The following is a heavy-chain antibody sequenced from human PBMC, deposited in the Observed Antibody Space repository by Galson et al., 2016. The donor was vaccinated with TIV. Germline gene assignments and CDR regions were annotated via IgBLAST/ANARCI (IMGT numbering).Heavy chain of an antibody. CDR3: ARDGFDY. CDR1: GFSFRSYS. CDR2: LSYNERDN. V-gene: IGHV3-30*04. J-gene: IGHJ4*02. Sequence: SLRLSCAASGFSFRSYSMHWVRQTPGKGLGWVAVLSYNERDNYYADSVKGRFTISRDNSKNTLYLQMNTLRPEDTAMYYCARDGFDYWGQGTLVTVSS.